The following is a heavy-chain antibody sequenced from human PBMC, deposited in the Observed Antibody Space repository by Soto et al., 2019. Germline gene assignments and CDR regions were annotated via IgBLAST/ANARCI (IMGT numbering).Heavy chain of an antibody. V-gene: IGHV3-72*01. CDR3: AREVFGIAARPAYYYYGMDV. D-gene: IGHD6-6*01. J-gene: IGHJ6*02. CDR2: TRNKANSYTT. Sequence: GGSLGLSCAASGFTFRNHYMDGFRQDPGKGLEWVGRTRNKANSYTTEYAASVKGRFTISRDDSKNSLYLQMNSLKTEDTAVYYCAREVFGIAARPAYYYYGMDVWGQGTTVTVSS. CDR1: GFTFRNHY.